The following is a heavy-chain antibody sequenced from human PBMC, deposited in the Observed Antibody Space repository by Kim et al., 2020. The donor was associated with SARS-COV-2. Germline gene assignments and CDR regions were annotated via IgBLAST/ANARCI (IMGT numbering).Heavy chain of an antibody. J-gene: IGHJ4*02. CDR2: ISHTGTYI. CDR1: GFTFSDYA. Sequence: GGSLRLSCAASGFTFSDYAMSWVRQAPGKGLEWVSAISHTGTYIYYAGSVKGRFTISRDNSRNTLYLQMNSLRAEDTAIFYCAGGGDPRRHGWFDWGQGT. V-gene: IGHV3-23*01. D-gene: IGHD3-10*01. CDR3: AGGGDPRRHGWFD.